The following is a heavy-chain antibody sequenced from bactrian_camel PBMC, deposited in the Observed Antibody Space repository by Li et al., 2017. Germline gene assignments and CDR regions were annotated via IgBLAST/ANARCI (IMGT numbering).Heavy chain of an antibody. V-gene: IGHV3S53*01. J-gene: IGHJ4*01. CDR3: AAAKGLPDLLRGGYLSARSYNY. D-gene: IGHD3*01. CDR2: IAIDGST. Sequence: VQLVESGGGSVQAGGSLRLSCATDTAVLSVNCFAWFREIPGKGREGVAAIAIDGSTIYEDSVKGRFTISKDDAKNTLYLLMNSLKPEDTAIYYCAAAKGLPDLLRGGYLSARSYNYWGRGTQ. CDR1: TAVLSVNC.